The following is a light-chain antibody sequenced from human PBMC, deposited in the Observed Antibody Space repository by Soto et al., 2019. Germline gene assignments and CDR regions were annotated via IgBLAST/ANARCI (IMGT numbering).Light chain of an antibody. CDR3: QQYNSYSWT. V-gene: IGKV1-5*03. J-gene: IGKJ1*01. CDR2: KAS. CDR1: QSISSW. Sequence: DIQMTQSPSTLSASVGDRVTITCRASQSISSWLAWYQPHPGKAPKLLIYKASSLESGVPSRFSGSGSGTEXXXXXXXXXPXDFATYYCQQYNSYSWTFGQGTKVEIK.